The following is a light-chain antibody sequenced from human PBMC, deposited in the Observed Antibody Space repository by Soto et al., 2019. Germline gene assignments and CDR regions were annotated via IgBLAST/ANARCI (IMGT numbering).Light chain of an antibody. CDR2: EGS. CDR1: SSDVGIYNL. CDR3: CSYAVTSSFA. Sequence: QSVLTQPASVSGSPGQSITISCTGTSSDVGIYNLVSWYQQHLGKAPKLMIYEGSKRPSGVSNRFSGSKSGNTASLTISGLQAEDEADYYCCSYAVTSSFAFGPGTKV. J-gene: IGLJ1*01. V-gene: IGLV2-23*03.